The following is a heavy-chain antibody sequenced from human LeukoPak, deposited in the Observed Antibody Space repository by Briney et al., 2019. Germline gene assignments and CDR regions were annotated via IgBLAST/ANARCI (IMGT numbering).Heavy chain of an antibody. J-gene: IGHJ4*02. CDR1: GVTFSTYA. V-gene: IGHV3-23*01. CDR3: AKGDAVTAIFPLDY. D-gene: IGHD2-21*02. Sequence: GGSLRVSCAASGVTFSTYAMNSVCQALGEGLEWVFGISGSGVTTYYADSVQGRFTISRDNSKKTVFLQMNSLRAEDTAVYYCAKGDAVTAIFPLDYWGQGTLVIVSS. CDR2: ISGSGVTT.